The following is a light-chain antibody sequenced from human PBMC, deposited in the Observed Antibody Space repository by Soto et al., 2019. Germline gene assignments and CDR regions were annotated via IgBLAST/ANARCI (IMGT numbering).Light chain of an antibody. Sequence: DIQMTQPPSSLSASVGDRVTITCRASQSITTYLNWYQQKPGKAPKLLIYATSSLQSGVPSRFSGSGSGPDFTLTISSLQPEDFATYYCQQSYSTPRTFGGGTKVDIK. CDR3: QQSYSTPRT. J-gene: IGKJ4*01. CDR2: ATS. V-gene: IGKV1-39*01. CDR1: QSITTY.